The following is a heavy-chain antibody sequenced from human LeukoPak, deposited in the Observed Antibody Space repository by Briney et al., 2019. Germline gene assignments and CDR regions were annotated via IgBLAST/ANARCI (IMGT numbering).Heavy chain of an antibody. V-gene: IGHV4-34*01. D-gene: IGHD1-26*01. J-gene: IGHJ6*03. CDR2: INHSGST. CDR3: ARGGRRSGYYYYMDV. CDR1: GGSFSGYY. Sequence: SETLSLTCAVYGGSFSGYYWSWIRQPPGKGLEWIGEINHSGSTNYNPSLKSRVTISVDTSKNQFSLKLSSVTAADTAVYYCARGGRRSGYYYYMDVWGKGTTVTISS.